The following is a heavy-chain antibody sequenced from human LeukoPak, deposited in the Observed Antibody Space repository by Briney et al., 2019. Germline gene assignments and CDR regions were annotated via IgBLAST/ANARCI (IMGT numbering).Heavy chain of an antibody. J-gene: IGHJ1*01. V-gene: IGHV3-23*01. CDR2: ISGSGGST. D-gene: IGHD4-17*01. CDR1: GFTFTNYA. CDR3: AKGHGDHIPAEYLQH. Sequence: PGGSLRLSCEASGFTFTNYAMTWVRQAPGKGLEWVSIISGSGGSTYYADAVRGRFTISRDYSQNTLSLQMSSLRAEDTAVYYCAKGHGDHIPAEYLQHWGQGTLVTVSS.